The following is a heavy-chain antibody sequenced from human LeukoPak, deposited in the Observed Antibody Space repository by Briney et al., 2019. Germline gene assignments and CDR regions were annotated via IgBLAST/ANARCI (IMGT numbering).Heavy chain of an antibody. Sequence: SETLSLTCTVSSGSISTSNYYWGWVRQPPGKALEWIGNIFYSGSTYYSPSLKSRVTISLDTSRNRFSPKLNSVTAADTAVYYCARDVRDSSGYYLRAFGYWGQGTLVTVPS. CDR3: ARDVRDSSGYYLRAFGY. J-gene: IGHJ4*02. CDR1: SGSISTSNYY. D-gene: IGHD3-22*01. V-gene: IGHV4-39*07. CDR2: IFYSGST.